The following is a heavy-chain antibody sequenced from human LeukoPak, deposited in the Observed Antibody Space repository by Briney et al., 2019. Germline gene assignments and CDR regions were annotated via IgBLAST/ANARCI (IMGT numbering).Heavy chain of an antibody. Sequence: SETLSLTCTVSGGSISSYYWSWIRQPPGKGLERIGYIYYSGSTNYNPSLKSRVTISVDTSKNQFSLKLSSVTAADTAVYYCARAIGYYDYVWGSYRPNYFDYWGQGTLVTVSS. CDR2: IYYSGST. CDR3: ARAIGYYDYVWGSYRPNYFDY. D-gene: IGHD3-16*02. V-gene: IGHV4-59*12. J-gene: IGHJ4*02. CDR1: GGSISSYY.